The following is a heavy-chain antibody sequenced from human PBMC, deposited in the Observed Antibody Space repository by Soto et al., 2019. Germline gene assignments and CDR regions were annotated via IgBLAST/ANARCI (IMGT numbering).Heavy chain of an antibody. D-gene: IGHD3-10*01. CDR3: ASPGVLWFGELLYYY. Sequence: SVKVSCKASGGTFSSYAISWVRQAPGQGLEWMGGIIPILGTANYAQKFQGRVTITADESTSTAYMELSSLRSEDTAVYYCASPGVLWFGELLYYYWGQGTLVTVSS. J-gene: IGHJ4*02. CDR1: GGTFSSYA. V-gene: IGHV1-69*13. CDR2: IIPILGTA.